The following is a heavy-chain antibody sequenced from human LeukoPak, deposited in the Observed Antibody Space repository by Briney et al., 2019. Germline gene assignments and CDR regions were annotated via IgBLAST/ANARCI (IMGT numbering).Heavy chain of an antibody. V-gene: IGHV4-39*07. J-gene: IGHJ4*02. Sequence: SETLSLTCTVSGGSISSYYWGWIRQPPGKGLEWIGSIYYSGSTYYNPSLKSRVTISVDTSKNQFSLKLSSVTAADTAVYYCASRTMIVVVGWGQGTLVTVSS. CDR1: GGSISSYY. CDR2: IYYSGST. CDR3: ASRTMIVVVG. D-gene: IGHD3-22*01.